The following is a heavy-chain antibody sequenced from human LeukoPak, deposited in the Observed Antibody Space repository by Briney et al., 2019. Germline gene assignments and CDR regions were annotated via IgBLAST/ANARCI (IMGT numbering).Heavy chain of an antibody. CDR1: GYTFTSYG. CDR3: ARDYYYYAPDV. J-gene: IGHJ6*02. Sequence: ASVKVSCKASGYTFTSYGISWVRQAPGQGLEWMGWISAYNGNTNYAQKLQGRVTMTTDTSTSTAHMELRSLRSDDTAVYYCARDYYYYAPDVWGQGTTVTVSS. CDR2: ISAYNGNT. V-gene: IGHV1-18*01. D-gene: IGHD3-10*01.